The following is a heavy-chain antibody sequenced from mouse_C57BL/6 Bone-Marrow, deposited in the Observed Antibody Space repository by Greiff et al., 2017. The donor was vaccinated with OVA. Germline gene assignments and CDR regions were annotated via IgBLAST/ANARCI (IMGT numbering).Heavy chain of an antibody. V-gene: IGHV1-19*01. CDR3: ASYYDYDGFYYAMDY. D-gene: IGHD2-4*01. J-gene: IGHJ4*01. CDR1: GYTFTDYY. Sequence: EVQLQQSGPVLVKPGASVKMSCKASGYTFTDYYMNWVKQSHGKSLEWIGVINPYNGGTSYNQKFKGKATLTVDKSSSTAYMELNSLTSEDSAVYYCASYYDYDGFYYAMDYWGQGTSVTVSS. CDR2: INPYNGGT.